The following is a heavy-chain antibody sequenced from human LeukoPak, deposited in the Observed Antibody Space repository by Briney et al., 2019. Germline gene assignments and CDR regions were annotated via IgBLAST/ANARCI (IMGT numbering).Heavy chain of an antibody. D-gene: IGHD5-24*01. CDR1: GFTFSSYA. CDR3: ARRRDAYNVFDY. J-gene: IGHJ4*02. Sequence: GGSLRLSCAASGFTFSSYAMHWVRQAPGKGLEWVAVISYDGSNKYYADSVKGRFTISRVNSKNTLYLQMNSLRAEDTAVYYCARRRDAYNVFDYWGQGTLVTVSS. CDR2: ISYDGSNK. V-gene: IGHV3-30-3*01.